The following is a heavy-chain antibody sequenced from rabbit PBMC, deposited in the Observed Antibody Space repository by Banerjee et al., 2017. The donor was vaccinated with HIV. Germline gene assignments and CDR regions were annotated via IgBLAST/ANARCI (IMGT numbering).Heavy chain of an antibody. Sequence: EQLEESGGALVKPEGSLTLTCTASGFSFSSNYCLCWVRQAPGKGLECIACIGAVSTSYATWETGRFTISKRASTTVDLQMTSLTAADAATYFCARHYTAKSWSVDVWGPGSLVAVS. CDR1: GFSFSSNYC. CDR3: ARHYTAKSWSVDV. D-gene: IGHD1-1*01. CDR2: IGAVST. V-gene: IGHV1S45*01. J-gene: IGHJ4*01.